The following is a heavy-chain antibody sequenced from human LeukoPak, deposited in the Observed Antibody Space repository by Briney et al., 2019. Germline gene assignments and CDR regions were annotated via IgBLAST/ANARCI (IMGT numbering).Heavy chain of an antibody. V-gene: IGHV6-1*01. J-gene: IGHJ4*02. D-gene: IGHD5-18*01. Sequence: SQTLSLTCAISGDSVSSNSVFWHWIRQSPSRGLEWLGRTYYRSKCYNDSAVSVKSRITINPDTSKNQFSPQLNSVTPEDTAVYYCARQEGYGLLDNWGQGTLVTVSS. CDR1: GDSVSSNSVF. CDR3: ARQEGYGLLDN. CDR2: TYYRSKCYN.